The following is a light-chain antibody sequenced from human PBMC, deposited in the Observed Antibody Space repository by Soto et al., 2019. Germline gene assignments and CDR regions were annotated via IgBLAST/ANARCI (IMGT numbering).Light chain of an antibody. Sequence: QSVLTQPPSVSAAPGQKVTISCSGSSSNIGNNYVSWYQQLSGTAPKLLIYDNNKRPSGIPDRFSGSKSGTSATLGITGLQTGDEADYYCGTWDSSLSVWVFGGGTK. CDR2: DNN. CDR3: GTWDSSLSVWV. V-gene: IGLV1-51*01. J-gene: IGLJ3*02. CDR1: SSNIGNNY.